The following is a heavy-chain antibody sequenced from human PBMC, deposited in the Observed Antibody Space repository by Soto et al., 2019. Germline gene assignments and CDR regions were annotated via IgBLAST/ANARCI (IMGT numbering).Heavy chain of an antibody. Sequence: QVQLVQSGAEVKKPGASVKVSCKASGYTFTSYGISWVRQAPGQGLEWMGWISAYNGNTNYAQKLQGRDTMTTDTSTSTAYMELRSLRSDDTAVYYCARDLRAGTTFPHYYYYGMDVWGQGTTVTVSS. CDR1: GYTFTSYG. V-gene: IGHV1-18*01. CDR3: ARDLRAGTTFPHYYYYGMDV. CDR2: ISAYNGNT. D-gene: IGHD1-7*01. J-gene: IGHJ6*02.